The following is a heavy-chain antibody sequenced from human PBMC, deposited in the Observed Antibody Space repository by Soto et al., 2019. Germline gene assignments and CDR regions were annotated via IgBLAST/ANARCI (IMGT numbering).Heavy chain of an antibody. CDR2: IWYDGSVK. CDR1: GFTFSHHA. Sequence: QVQLVESGGGVVQPGSSLRLSCATSGFTFSHHAMHWVRQAPGKGLQWVAQIWYDGSVKNYADSMKGRFTISRDSPKNRLFLQMNSLRVEDTGVYYCARDGQQLAPYDFDIWGQGTLVIVSS. D-gene: IGHD6-13*01. J-gene: IGHJ3*02. V-gene: IGHV3-33*01. CDR3: ARDGQQLAPYDFDI.